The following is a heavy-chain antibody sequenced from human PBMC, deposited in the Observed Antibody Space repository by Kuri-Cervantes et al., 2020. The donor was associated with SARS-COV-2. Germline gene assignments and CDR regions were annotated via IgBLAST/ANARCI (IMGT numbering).Heavy chain of an antibody. Sequence: ASVKVSCKASGYTFTGYYMHWVRQAPGQGFEWMGWINPNSGGTNYAQKFQGWVSMTRDTSLSTAYMVPSRLRSDDTAVYYLARGEGVRGLMVLFQWRGAGPLDFWGQGILVTVSS. V-gene: IGHV1-2*04. CDR1: GYTFTGYY. CDR2: INPNSGGT. J-gene: IGHJ4*02. D-gene: IGHD3-10*01. CDR3: ARGEGVRGLMVLFQWRGAGPLDF.